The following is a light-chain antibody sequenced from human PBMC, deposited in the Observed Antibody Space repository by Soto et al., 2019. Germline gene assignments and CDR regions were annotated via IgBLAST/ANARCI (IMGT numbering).Light chain of an antibody. J-gene: IGKJ5*01. CDR2: GGS. Sequence: EIVMTQSPATLSVSPGERATLSCRASQSISARLGWYQQRPGQAPRLLIYGGSNRATGVPARCSGSGSGTEFTLTFSSLQSEDFAVYYSQQYNTRRPITFGQFTRLEI. CDR1: QSISAR. V-gene: IGKV3-15*01. CDR3: QQYNTRRPIT.